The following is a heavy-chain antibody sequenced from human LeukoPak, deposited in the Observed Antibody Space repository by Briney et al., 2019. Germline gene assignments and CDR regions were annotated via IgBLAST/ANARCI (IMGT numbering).Heavy chain of an antibody. CDR3: ARQSTPHGNFDY. CDR2: LGTAGDT. V-gene: IGHV3-13*01. CDR1: GFTLTNYA. D-gene: IGHD5-24*01. J-gene: IGHJ4*02. Sequence: QAGGSLGLSCAASGFTLTNYAMHWVRQPAGEGLEWVSALGTAGDTFYPGSVKGRFSISRDNAKKSLFLQMNSLRVEDTAIYYCARQSTPHGNFDYWGQGTLVTVSS.